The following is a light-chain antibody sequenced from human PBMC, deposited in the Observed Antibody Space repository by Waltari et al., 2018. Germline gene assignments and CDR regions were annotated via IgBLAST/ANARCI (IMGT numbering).Light chain of an antibody. V-gene: IGLV2-23*02. CDR2: EVN. CDR1: SNDVGIYNL. Sequence: QSALTQPASVSGSPGQSITISCTGTSNDVGIYNLVSWYQQHPGKAPKLMIYEVNKRPSGVSHRFSGSNSGNTASLTISGLQAEDEADYYCCSYAGSSTYVVFGGGTKLTVL. CDR3: CSYAGSSTYVV. J-gene: IGLJ2*01.